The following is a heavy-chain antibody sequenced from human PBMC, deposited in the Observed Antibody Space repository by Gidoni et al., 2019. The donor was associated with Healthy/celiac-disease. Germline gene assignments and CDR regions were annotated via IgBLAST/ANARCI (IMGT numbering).Heavy chain of an antibody. CDR3: ARGPGDIVVVVAAHDAFDI. D-gene: IGHD2-15*01. CDR1: GGSFSGYY. J-gene: IGHJ3*02. V-gene: IGHV4-34*01. CDR2: INHSGST. Sequence: QVQLQQWGAGLLKPSETLSLTCAVYGGSFSGYYWSWIRQPPGKGLEWIGEINHSGSTNYNPSLKSRVTISVDTSKNQFSLKLSSVTAADTAVYYCARGPGDIVVVVAAHDAFDIWGQGTMVTVSS.